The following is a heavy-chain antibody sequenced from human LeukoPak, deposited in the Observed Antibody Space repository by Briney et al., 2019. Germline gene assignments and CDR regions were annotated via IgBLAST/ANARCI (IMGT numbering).Heavy chain of an antibody. Sequence: GESLKISCKGSGYSFTSYWIGWVRQMPGKGLEWMGIIYPGDSDTRYSPSFQGQVTISADKSISTAYLQWSSLKASDTAMYYCARLGPGYDSSGYYNYFDYWGQGTLVTVSS. V-gene: IGHV5-51*01. D-gene: IGHD3-22*01. J-gene: IGHJ4*02. CDR3: ARLGPGYDSSGYYNYFDY. CDR1: GYSFTSYW. CDR2: IYPGDSDT.